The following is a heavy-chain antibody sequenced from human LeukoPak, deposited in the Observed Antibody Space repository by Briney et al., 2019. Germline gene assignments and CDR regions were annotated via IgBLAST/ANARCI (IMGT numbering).Heavy chain of an antibody. J-gene: IGHJ4*02. CDR1: GFTFSSYW. D-gene: IGHD2-8*02. Sequence: GGSLRLSCAASGFTFSSYWMSWARQAPGKGLEWVANIKQDGSEKYYVDSVKGRFTISRDNAKNSLYLQMNSLRAEDTAVYYCARDNFAYCLDYWGQGTLVTVSS. V-gene: IGHV3-7*01. CDR2: IKQDGSEK. CDR3: ARDNFAYCLDY.